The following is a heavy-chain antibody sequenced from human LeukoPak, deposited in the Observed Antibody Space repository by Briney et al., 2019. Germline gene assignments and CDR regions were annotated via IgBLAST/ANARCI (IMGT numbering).Heavy chain of an antibody. V-gene: IGHV1-2*02. Sequence: GASVKVSCKTSGYNLTAYHMHWVRQAPGQGLEWMGWINPNSGGTNYAQKFQGRVTMTRDTSISTAYMELSRLRSDDTAAYYCARLIRRSGSTDYFDYWGQGTLVTVSS. CDR1: GYNLTAYH. J-gene: IGHJ4*02. CDR3: ARLIRRSGSTDYFDY. CDR2: INPNSGGT. D-gene: IGHD4-17*01.